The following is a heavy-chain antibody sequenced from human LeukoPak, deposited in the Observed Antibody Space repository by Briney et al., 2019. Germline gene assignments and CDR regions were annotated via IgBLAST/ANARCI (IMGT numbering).Heavy chain of an antibody. D-gene: IGHD4-17*01. V-gene: IGHV4-34*01. CDR2: INHSGST. J-gene: IGHJ4*02. CDR1: GGSISSGGYS. CDR3: ARTVLYGDYEGYFDY. Sequence: PSETLSLTCAVSGGSISSGGYSWSWIRQPPGKGLEWIGEINHSGSTNYNPSLKSRVTISVDTSKNQFSLKLSSVTAADTAVYYCARTVLYGDYEGYFDYWGQGTLVTVSS.